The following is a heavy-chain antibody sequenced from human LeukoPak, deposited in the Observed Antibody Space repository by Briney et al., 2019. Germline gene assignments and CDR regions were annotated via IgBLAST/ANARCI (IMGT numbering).Heavy chain of an antibody. J-gene: IGHJ4*02. CDR1: GGSRMSGIYY. CDR2: VYSTGST. Sequence: SETLSLTCTVSGGSRMSGIYYWSWLRQPAGKGLEWLGRVYSTGSTNYNPSLKGRFTISVDPSNNPFSLKLSSVTAADTAIYYCARDRGGAYTFDNWGQGALVTVSS. CDR3: ARDRGGAYTFDN. D-gene: IGHD2-21*01. V-gene: IGHV4-61*02.